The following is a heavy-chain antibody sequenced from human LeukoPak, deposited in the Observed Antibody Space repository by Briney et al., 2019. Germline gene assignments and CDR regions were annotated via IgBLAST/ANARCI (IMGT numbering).Heavy chain of an antibody. D-gene: IGHD2-2*01. CDR3: TRHAAFGEYQSHLPLFAY. CDR1: GGSISSHY. Sequence: PSETLSLPCTVSGGSISSHYWSWIRQPPGKRLEWIGYIYHSGSTNYNSSLKSRVTIPVDTPKNQFSLTLGSVTLADTPVYFCTRHAAFGEYQSHLPLFAYGGQGTLVTLPS. CDR2: IYHSGST. V-gene: IGHV4-59*08. J-gene: IGHJ4*02.